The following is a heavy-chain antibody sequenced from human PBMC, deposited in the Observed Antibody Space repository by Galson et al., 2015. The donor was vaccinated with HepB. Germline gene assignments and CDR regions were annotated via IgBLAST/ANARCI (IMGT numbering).Heavy chain of an antibody. Sequence: SVKVSCKASGYTFIAYGISWVRQAPGQGLEWMGWISTKSGNTNYAQKLQGRVTMTTDTSTSTVHMELRSLRSDDTAVYYCARGYSSTSYVAEYFRHWGQGTLVTVSS. CDR1: GYTFIAYG. CDR3: ARGYSSTSYVAEYFRH. J-gene: IGHJ1*01. CDR2: ISTKSGNT. D-gene: IGHD6-13*01. V-gene: IGHV1-18*01.